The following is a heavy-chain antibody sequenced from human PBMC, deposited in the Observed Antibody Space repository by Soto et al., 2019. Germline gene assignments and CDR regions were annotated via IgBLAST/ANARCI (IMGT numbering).Heavy chain of an antibody. CDR1: GCSFSSYR. D-gene: IGHD3-22*01. CDR3: ERDADYYDSSGYEDH. Sequence: PXGSLRLSCSASGCSFSSYRLSWVRQAPGKGLEWVANIKQDGSEKYYVDSVKGRFTISRDNAKNSLYLQMKSLRAEDTAVYYCERDADYYDSSGYEDHWGRGTLFTVSS. CDR2: IKQDGSEK. V-gene: IGHV3-7*03. J-gene: IGHJ1*01.